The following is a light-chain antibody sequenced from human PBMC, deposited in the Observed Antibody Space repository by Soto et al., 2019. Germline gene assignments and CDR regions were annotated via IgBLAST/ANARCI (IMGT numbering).Light chain of an antibody. J-gene: IGKJ4*01. CDR3: QQHNSYPVT. Sequence: DIQLTQSPSFLSASVGDRVTITCRASQVISSYLAWYQQKPGKAPKLLIYAASTLQSEVPSRFSGSGSGTEFTLTISSLQPVDFATYYCQQHNSYPVTFGGGTKVEIK. V-gene: IGKV1-9*01. CDR1: QVISSY. CDR2: AAS.